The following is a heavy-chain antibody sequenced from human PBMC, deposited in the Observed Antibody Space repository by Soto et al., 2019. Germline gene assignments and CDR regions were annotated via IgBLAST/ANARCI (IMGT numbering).Heavy chain of an antibody. Sequence: EVQLLESGGGLVQPGGSLRLSCAASGFTCSSYAMRWVRQAPGKGLEWVSAISGSGGSTYYADSVKGGFTISRDNSKNTLYLQMNSLRAEDTAVYYCARRGSGSYYDYWGQGTLVTVSS. CDR3: ARRGSGSYYDY. CDR2: ISGSGGST. CDR1: GFTCSSYA. V-gene: IGHV3-23*01. D-gene: IGHD1-26*01. J-gene: IGHJ4*02.